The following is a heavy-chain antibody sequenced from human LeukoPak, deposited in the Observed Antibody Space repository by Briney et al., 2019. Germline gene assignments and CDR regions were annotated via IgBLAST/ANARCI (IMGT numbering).Heavy chain of an antibody. CDR1: GGTFSSYA. D-gene: IGHD2-2*01. V-gene: IGHV1-69*04. CDR3: ARGERYCSSTSCWGSYYYYMDV. J-gene: IGHJ6*03. CDR2: IIPILGIA. Sequence: GASVKVSCKASGGTFSSYAISWVRQAPGQGLEWMGRIIPILGIANYAQKFQGRVTITADESTSTAYMELSSLRSEDTAVYYCARGERYCSSTSCWGSYYYYMDVWGKRTTVTVFS.